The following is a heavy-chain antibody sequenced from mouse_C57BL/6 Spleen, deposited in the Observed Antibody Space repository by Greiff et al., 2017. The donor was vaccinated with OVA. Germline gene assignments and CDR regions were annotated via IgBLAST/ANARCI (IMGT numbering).Heavy chain of an antibody. CDR3: ARPYYYGSSYPYAMDY. D-gene: IGHD1-1*01. Sequence: QVQLHQPGAELVKPGASVKMSCKASGYTFTSYWITWVKQRPGQGLEWIGDIYPGSGSTNYNEKFKSKATLTVDTSSSTAYMQLSSLTSEDSAVYYCARPYYYGSSYPYAMDYWGQGTSVTVSS. CDR2: IYPGSGST. V-gene: IGHV1-55*01. J-gene: IGHJ4*01. CDR1: GYTFTSYW.